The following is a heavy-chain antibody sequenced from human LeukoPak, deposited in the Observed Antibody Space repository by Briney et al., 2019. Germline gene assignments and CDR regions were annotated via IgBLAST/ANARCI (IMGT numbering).Heavy chain of an antibody. Sequence: ETLSLTCTVSGGCISSSSYYWGWIRQPPGKGLEWIWSIYYSGNTYYNPSLKSRVTISVDTSKNQFSLKLSSVTAADTAVYYCARRYCGGDCTFDWFDPWGQGTLVTVSS. CDR2: IYYSGNT. J-gene: IGHJ5*02. V-gene: IGHV4-39*01. CDR3: ARRYCGGDCTFDWFDP. D-gene: IGHD2-21*02. CDR1: GGCISSSSYY.